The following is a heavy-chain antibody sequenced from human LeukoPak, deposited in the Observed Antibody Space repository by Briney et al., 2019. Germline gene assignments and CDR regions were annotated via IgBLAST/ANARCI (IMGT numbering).Heavy chain of an antibody. Sequence: GGSLRLSCAAYGFSLSGYWMSWVRQAPGKGLEWVARLHTDGNEKYFVHSVQGRFTVSRDNAKNSLYLQMNSLRVEDTAVYYCARGGYSFDYLGQGTLVTVSS. CDR2: LHTDGNEK. CDR1: GFSLSGYW. V-gene: IGHV3-7*01. J-gene: IGHJ4*02. D-gene: IGHD5-12*01. CDR3: ARGGYSFDY.